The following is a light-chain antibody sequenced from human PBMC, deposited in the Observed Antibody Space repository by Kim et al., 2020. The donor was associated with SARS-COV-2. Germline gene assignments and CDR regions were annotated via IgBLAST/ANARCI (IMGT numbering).Light chain of an antibody. Sequence: LGHTVRITCQGDSLRSYYARWYQQKPGQAPVLVNYGKNNRPSGIPDRFSGSSSGNTASLTITGAQAEDEADYYCNSRDTSGNHLYVFGTGTKVTVL. V-gene: IGLV3-19*01. J-gene: IGLJ1*01. CDR1: SLRSYY. CDR2: GKN. CDR3: NSRDTSGNHLYV.